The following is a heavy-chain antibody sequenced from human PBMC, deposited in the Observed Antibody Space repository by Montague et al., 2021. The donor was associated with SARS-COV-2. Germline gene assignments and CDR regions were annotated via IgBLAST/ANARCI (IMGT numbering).Heavy chain of an antibody. CDR3: ARVHPLWFGELLLDYYYYYGMDV. V-gene: IGHV4-4*02. J-gene: IGHJ6*02. CDR2: NYHSGST. D-gene: IGHD3-10*01. CDR1: GGSISSSNW. Sequence: SETLSLTCAVSGGSISSSNWWSLVRHPPRKGLEWIGENYHSGSTNYHPPLKRLVTISVDKSKNQFSLKLSSVTAAATAVYYCARVHPLWFGELLLDYYYYYGMDVWGQGTTVTVSS.